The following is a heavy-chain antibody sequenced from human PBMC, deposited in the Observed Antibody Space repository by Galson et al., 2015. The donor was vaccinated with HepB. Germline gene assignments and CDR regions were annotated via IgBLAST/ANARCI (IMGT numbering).Heavy chain of an antibody. Sequence: SLRLSCAASGFTFSSYAMSWVRQAPGKGLEWVSAISGSGGSTYYADSVKGRFTISRDNSKNTLYLQMNSLRAEDTAVYYCAKGPYIVVVPAADYNWFDPWGQGTLVTVSS. D-gene: IGHD2-2*01. V-gene: IGHV3-23*01. CDR2: ISGSGGST. CDR3: AKGPYIVVVPAADYNWFDP. CDR1: GFTFSSYA. J-gene: IGHJ5*02.